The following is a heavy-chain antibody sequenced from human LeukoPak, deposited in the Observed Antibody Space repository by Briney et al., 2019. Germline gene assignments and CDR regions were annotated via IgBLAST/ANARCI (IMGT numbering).Heavy chain of an antibody. CDR1: GGSISSYY. V-gene: IGHV4-59*01. CDR3: ARVRTAATGARYYYGMDV. D-gene: IGHD1-1*01. J-gene: IGHJ6*02. Sequence: SETLSLTCTVSGGSISSYYWSWIRQPPGKGLKWIGYIYYSGSTNYNPSLKSRVTISVDTSKNQFSLKLSSVIAADTAVYYCARVRTAATGARYYYGMDVWGQGTTVTVSS. CDR2: IYYSGST.